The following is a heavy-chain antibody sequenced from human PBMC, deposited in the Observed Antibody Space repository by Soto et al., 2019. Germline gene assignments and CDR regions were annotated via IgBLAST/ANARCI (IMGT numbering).Heavy chain of an antibody. CDR1: GYTFNGYY. J-gene: IGHJ6*02. CDR3: ARDQVDIVATTNYYYYGMDV. V-gene: IGHV1-2*04. Sequence: ASVKVSCKASGYTFNGYYMHWVRQAPGQGLEWMGWINPNSGGTNYAQKFQGWVTMTRDTSISTAYMELSRLRSDDTAVYYCARDQVDIVATTNYYYYGMDVWG. CDR2: INPNSGGT. D-gene: IGHD5-12*01.